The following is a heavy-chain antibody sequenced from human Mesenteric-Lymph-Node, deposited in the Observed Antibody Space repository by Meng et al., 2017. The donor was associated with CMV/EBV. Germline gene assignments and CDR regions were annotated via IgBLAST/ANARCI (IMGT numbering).Heavy chain of an antibody. CDR2: IRYDGSNV. CDR1: GFMFGGYG. D-gene: IGHD3-16*01. Sequence: GESLKISCAASGFMFGGYGMHWVRRPPGKGLEWVAFIRYDGSNVYYGDSVKGRFTISRDNSKNTLYLQMNSLRAEDTAVYYCAKSFGRGPYYGMDVWGQGTTVTVSS. J-gene: IGHJ6*02. V-gene: IGHV3-30*02. CDR3: AKSFGRGPYYGMDV.